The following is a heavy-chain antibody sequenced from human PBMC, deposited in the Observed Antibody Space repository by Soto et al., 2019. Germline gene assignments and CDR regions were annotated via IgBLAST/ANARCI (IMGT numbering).Heavy chain of an antibody. V-gene: IGHV4-39*07. J-gene: IGHJ4*02. CDR1: GDSITSNSYF. Sequence: PSETLSLTCTVSGDSITSNSYFWAWIRQPPGKGLEWIGSIYYSGTTYYNPSLNSRVTISVDRSKNQFSLKLSSVTTADTAVYYCAGSGYYPNYFDYWGQGTLVTVSS. D-gene: IGHD3-22*01. CDR2: IYYSGTT. CDR3: AGSGYYPNYFDY.